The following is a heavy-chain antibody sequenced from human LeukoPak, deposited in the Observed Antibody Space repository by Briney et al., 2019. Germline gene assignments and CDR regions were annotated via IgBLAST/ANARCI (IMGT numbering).Heavy chain of an antibody. V-gene: IGHV1-8*03. Sequence: GASVKVSCKASGYTFTSYDINWVRQATGQGLEWMGWMNPNSGNTGYAQKFQGRVTITRNTSISTAYMELSSLRSEDTAVYYCARGLGPIAMFDPWGQGTLVTVSS. J-gene: IGHJ5*02. CDR1: GYTFTSYD. CDR3: ARGLGPIAMFDP. CDR2: MNPNSGNT. D-gene: IGHD6-6*01.